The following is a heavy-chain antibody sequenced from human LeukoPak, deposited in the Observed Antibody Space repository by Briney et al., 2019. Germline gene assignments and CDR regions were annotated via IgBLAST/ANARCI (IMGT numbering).Heavy chain of an antibody. J-gene: IGHJ4*02. Sequence: GGSLRLSCAASGFTFSSYSMNWVRQAPGKGLEWVSSISSSSSYIYYADSVKGRFTISRDNAKNSLYLQMNSLRAEDTAVYYCARDQGSSWYKTFDYWGQGTLVTVSS. CDR2: ISSSSSYI. V-gene: IGHV3-21*01. CDR3: ARDQGSSWYKTFDY. D-gene: IGHD6-13*01. CDR1: GFTFSSYS.